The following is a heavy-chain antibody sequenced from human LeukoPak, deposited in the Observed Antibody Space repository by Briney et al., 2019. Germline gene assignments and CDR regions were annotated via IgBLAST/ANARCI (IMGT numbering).Heavy chain of an antibody. CDR2: INPKSGGA. CDR1: GYTFSDYF. J-gene: IGHJ4*02. CDR3: ARDRYGDGFAFFDY. D-gene: IGHD5-24*01. Sequence: ASVKVSCKASGYTFSDYFMHWVRQAAGQGLEWVGWINPKSGGANSAQKFQGRVTMNRDTSISTGYMEPSSLRSDDTAIYYCARDRYGDGFAFFDYWGQGTLVTVSS. V-gene: IGHV1-2*02.